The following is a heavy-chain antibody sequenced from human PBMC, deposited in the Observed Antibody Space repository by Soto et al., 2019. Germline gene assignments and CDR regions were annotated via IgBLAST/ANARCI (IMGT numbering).Heavy chain of an antibody. Sequence: SGFTFSSYAMSWVRQAPGKGLEWVSAISGSGGSTYYADSVKGRFTISRDNSKNTLYLQMNSLRAEDTAVYYCAKDMAKRYGDYLPFDYWGQGTLVTVSS. J-gene: IGHJ4*02. CDR2: ISGSGGST. CDR3: AKDMAKRYGDYLPFDY. D-gene: IGHD4-17*01. CDR1: GFTFSSYA. V-gene: IGHV3-23*01.